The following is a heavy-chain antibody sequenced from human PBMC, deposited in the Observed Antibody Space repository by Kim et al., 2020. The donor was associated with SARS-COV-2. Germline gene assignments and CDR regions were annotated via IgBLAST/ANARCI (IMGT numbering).Heavy chain of an antibody. CDR2: T. CDR3: TSGSGWPGFDY. J-gene: IGHJ4*02. V-gene: IGHV5-51*01. Sequence: TRYSPSFQGQVTISADKSISTAYLQWSSLKASDTAMYYCTSGSGWPGFDYWGQGTLVTVSS. D-gene: IGHD6-19*01.